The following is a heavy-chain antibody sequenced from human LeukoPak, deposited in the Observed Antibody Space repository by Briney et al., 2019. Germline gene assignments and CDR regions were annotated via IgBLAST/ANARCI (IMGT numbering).Heavy chain of an antibody. CDR3: ARDVTPATL. Sequence: SETLSLTCTISGGSISSNYWSWIRQPPGKGLEWIGYIHSSGSTNYNPSLKSRVTISMDTSKNQFSLQLSSVTAADTAVYYCARDVTPATLWGQGTLVTVSS. CDR1: GGSISSNY. D-gene: IGHD3-16*01. J-gene: IGHJ4*02. CDR2: IHSSGST. V-gene: IGHV4-59*01.